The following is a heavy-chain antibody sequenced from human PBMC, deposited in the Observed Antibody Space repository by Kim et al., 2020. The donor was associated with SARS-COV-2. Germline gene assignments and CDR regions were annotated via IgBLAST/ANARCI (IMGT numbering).Heavy chain of an antibody. CDR2: IKQDGSEK. CDR1: GFTFSSYW. V-gene: IGHV3-7*01. Sequence: GGSLRLSCAASGFTFSSYWMSWVRQAPGKGLEWVANIKQDGSEKYYVDSVKGRFTISRDNAKNSLYLQMNSLRAEDTAVYYCARVETYYYDSSGYYSAFDIWGQGTMVTVSS. CDR3: ARVETYYYDSSGYYSAFDI. J-gene: IGHJ3*02. D-gene: IGHD3-22*01.